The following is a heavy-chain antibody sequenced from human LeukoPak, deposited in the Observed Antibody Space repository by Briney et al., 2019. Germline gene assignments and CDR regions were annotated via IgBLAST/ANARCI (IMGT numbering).Heavy chain of an antibody. CDR3: ARDLSSGSYPNWFDP. V-gene: IGHV4-38-2*02. Sequence: SETLSLTCTVSGYSISSGYYWGWIRQPPGKGLEWIGSIYHSGSTYYNPSLKSRVTISVDTSKNQFSLELSSVTAADTAVYYCARDLSSGSYPNWFDPWGQGTLVTVSS. CDR2: IYHSGST. D-gene: IGHD1-26*01. CDR1: GYSISSGYY. J-gene: IGHJ5*02.